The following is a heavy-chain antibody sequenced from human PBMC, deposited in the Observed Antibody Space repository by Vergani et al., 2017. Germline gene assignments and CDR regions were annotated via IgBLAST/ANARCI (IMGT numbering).Heavy chain of an antibody. D-gene: IGHD4-11*01. CDR3: ARVNTETNGHRYYYYYMDF. CDR1: GGSFTSYH. Sequence: QVQLQQWGGGLLKPSETLSLTCVVNGGSFTSYHWTWIRQSPGEGLEWVGDIDHTGRLDYNPSLKSRLTMSVDKSRNQFSLTLNSVTATDTAIYFCARVNTETNGHRYYYYYMDFWGQGAAVAVS. V-gene: IGHV4-34*01. CDR2: IDHTGRL. J-gene: IGHJ6*03.